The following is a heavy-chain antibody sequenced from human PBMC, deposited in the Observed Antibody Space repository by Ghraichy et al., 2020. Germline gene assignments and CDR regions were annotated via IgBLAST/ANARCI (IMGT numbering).Heavy chain of an antibody. Sequence: SETLSLTCTVSGCSISGSYWGWIRQPPGKSLECRGYISHAGDTNYNPSLTSRITLSVDTSKSQFSLKVTSVPAADTAVYYCATVGRGGFGAQYFDYWGQGTLVAVS. J-gene: IGHJ4*02. CDR3: ATVGRGGFGAQYFDY. D-gene: IGHD3-10*01. CDR1: GCSISGSY. CDR2: ISHAGDT. V-gene: IGHV4-59*01.